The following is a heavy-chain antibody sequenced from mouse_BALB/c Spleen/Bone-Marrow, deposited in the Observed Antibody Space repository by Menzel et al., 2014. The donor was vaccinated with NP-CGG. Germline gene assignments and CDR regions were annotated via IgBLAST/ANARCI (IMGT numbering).Heavy chain of an antibody. V-gene: IGHV3-2*02. J-gene: IGHJ2*01. CDR1: GYSITSAYA. D-gene: IGHD1-3*01. Sequence: DVQLQESGPGLVKPSQSLSLPCTVTGYSITSAYAWNWIRQFPGNNLEWMGYISSSGLTSYNPSLKGRISIARDTSKNQFFLQLNSVTTEDTATYYCARSGNFFDFWGQGTTLTVSS. CDR2: ISSSGLT. CDR3: ARSGNFFDF.